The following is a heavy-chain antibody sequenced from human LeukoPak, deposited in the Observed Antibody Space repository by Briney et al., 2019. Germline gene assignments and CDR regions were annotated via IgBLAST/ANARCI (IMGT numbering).Heavy chain of an antibody. CDR2: IYHGDSDT. CDR3: ARIGGGSYYDAFDY. Sequence: GESLKISCKGSGYSFTNYWIGWVHQMPGKGLEWMGIIYHGDSDTRYSPSFQGQVTISADKSISTVYLQWSSLKASDTAKYYCARIGGGSYYDAFDYWGQGTLVTVSS. CDR1: GYSFTNYW. J-gene: IGHJ4*02. D-gene: IGHD1-26*01. V-gene: IGHV5-51*07.